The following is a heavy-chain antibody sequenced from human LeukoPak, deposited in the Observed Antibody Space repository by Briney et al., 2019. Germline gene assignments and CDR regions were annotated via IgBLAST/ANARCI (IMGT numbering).Heavy chain of an antibody. CDR1: GGSISSGDYY. J-gene: IGHJ4*02. Sequence: SQTLSLTCTVSGGSISSGDYYWSWIRQSPGKGLEWIGYIYYSGRTYYNPSLKSRVTISADTSKNHFSLNVSSVTAADTAVYYCAGDVRRRSASNYFDYWGQGTLVTVSS. V-gene: IGHV4-30-4*01. CDR3: AGDVRRRSASNYFDY. CDR2: IYYSGRT. D-gene: IGHD2-15*01.